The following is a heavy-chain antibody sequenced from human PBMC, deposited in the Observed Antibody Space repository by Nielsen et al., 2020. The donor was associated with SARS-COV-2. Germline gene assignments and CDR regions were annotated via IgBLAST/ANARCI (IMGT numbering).Heavy chain of an antibody. V-gene: IGHV1-46*01. D-gene: IGHD3-22*01. CDR1: GYTFTSYY. J-gene: IGHJ4*02. Sequence: ASVKVSCKASGYTFTSYYMHWVRQAPGQGLEWTGIINPSGGSTSYAQKFQGRVTMTRDTSMSTVYMELSSLRSEDTAVYYCAREHFVGGLGIVVVISTILDYWGQGTLVTVSS. CDR2: INPSGGST. CDR3: AREHFVGGLGIVVVISTILDY.